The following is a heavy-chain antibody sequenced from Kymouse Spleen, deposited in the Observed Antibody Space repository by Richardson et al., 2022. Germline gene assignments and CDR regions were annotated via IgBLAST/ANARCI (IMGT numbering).Heavy chain of an antibody. Sequence: QVQLVQSGAEVKKPGSSVKVSCKASGGTFSSYAISWVRQAPGQGLEWMGGIIPIFGTANYAQKFQGRVTITTDESTSTAYMELSSLRSEDTAVYYCARGVLRYFDWLPYNWFDPWGQGTLVTVSS. CDR3: ARGVLRYFDWLPYNWFDP. CDR1: GGTFSSYA. J-gene: IGHJ5*02. CDR2: IIPIFGTA. V-gene: IGHV1-69*05. D-gene: IGHD3-9*01.